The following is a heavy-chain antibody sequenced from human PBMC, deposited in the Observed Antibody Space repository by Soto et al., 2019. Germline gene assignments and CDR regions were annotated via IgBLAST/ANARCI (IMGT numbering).Heavy chain of an antibody. J-gene: IGHJ5*02. D-gene: IGHD4-17*01. V-gene: IGHV1-69*13. CDR1: GDTFSNFA. CDR3: ARGSPTTVTTWFDP. CDR2: IIPVFGKA. Sequence: SVKVSCKASGDTFSNFAINWVRRATGQGLEWMGGIIPVFGKAKYAQKFQGRVQFTADESTSTAYMEVNSLTSEDTAVYYCARGSPTTVTTWFDPWGQGTLVTVSS.